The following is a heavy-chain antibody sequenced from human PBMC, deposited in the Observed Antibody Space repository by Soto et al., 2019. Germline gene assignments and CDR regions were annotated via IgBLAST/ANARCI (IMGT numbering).Heavy chain of an antibody. D-gene: IGHD3-3*01. CDR2: INAGNGNT. CDR1: GYTFTSYA. Sequence: GASVKVSCKASGYTFTSYAMHWVRQAPGQRLEWMGWINAGNGNTKYSQKFQGRVTITRDTSASTAYMELSSLRSEDTAVYYCARAYDDFWSGYYPAFDYWGQGTLVTVSS. V-gene: IGHV1-3*01. CDR3: ARAYDDFWSGYYPAFDY. J-gene: IGHJ4*02.